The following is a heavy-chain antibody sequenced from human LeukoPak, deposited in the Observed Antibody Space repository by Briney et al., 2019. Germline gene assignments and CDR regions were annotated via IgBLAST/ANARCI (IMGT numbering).Heavy chain of an antibody. CDR3: ARGRSDYYLDS. J-gene: IGHJ4*02. V-gene: IGHV1-2*02. CDR1: GYTFTGYY. D-gene: IGHD3-10*01. CDR2: IYPDSGGT. Sequence: GASVKVSCKASGYTFTGYYMHWVRRAPGHGLEWMGWIYPDSGGTNYAQKFQGRVTMTRDTSISTAYMGLSRLTSDDTAVYYCARGRSDYYLDSWGQGTLVTVSS.